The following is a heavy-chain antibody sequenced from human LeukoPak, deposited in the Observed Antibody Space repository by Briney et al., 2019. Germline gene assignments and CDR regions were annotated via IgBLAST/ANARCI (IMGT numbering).Heavy chain of an antibody. CDR2: ISGSGGST. V-gene: IGHV3-23*01. CDR3: ARNPDTIFGVVSENYFDY. D-gene: IGHD3-3*01. J-gene: IGHJ4*02. Sequence: PGGSLRLSCAASGFTFSSYAMSWVRQAPGKGLEWVSAISGSGGSTYYADSVKGRFTISRDNSKNTLYLQMNSLRAEDTAVYYCARNPDTIFGVVSENYFDYWGQGTLVTVSS. CDR1: GFTFSSYA.